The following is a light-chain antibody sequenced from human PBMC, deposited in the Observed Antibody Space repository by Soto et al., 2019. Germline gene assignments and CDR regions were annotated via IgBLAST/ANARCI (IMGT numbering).Light chain of an antibody. V-gene: IGLV2-14*01. CDR2: EVS. CDR1: SSDVGGYKY. Sequence: QSALTQPASVSGSPGQSITISCTGTSSDVGGYKYVSWYQQHPAKAPKLMIYEVSHRPSGVSNRFSGSKSGNTASLTISGLQAEDEADYYCSSYTSSSTWVFGGGTKVTVL. J-gene: IGLJ3*02. CDR3: SSYTSSSTWV.